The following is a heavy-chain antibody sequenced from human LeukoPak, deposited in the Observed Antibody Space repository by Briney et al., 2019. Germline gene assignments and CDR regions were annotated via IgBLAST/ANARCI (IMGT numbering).Heavy chain of an antibody. CDR1: GDSVSSNSAA. J-gene: IGHJ5*02. V-gene: IGHV6-1*01. D-gene: IGHD3-10*01. CDR2: TYYRSKWYN. Sequence: SQTLSLTCAISGDSVSSNSAAWNWIRQSPSRGLEWLGRTYYRSKWYNDYAVSVKSRITINPDTSKNQFSLQLNSVTPEDTAVYYCARGLLWFGDPNTGWFDPWGQGTLVTVSS. CDR3: ARGLLWFGDPNTGWFDP.